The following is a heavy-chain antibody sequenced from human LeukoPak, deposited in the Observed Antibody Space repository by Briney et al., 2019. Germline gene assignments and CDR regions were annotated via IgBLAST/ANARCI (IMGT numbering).Heavy chain of an antibody. CDR2: ISGSGGST. CDR1: GFTFPRHG. Sequence: GGSLRLSCAASGFTFPRHGINWVRQAPGKGLEWVSAISGSGGSTYYADSVKGRFTISRDNSKNTLYLQMNSLRAEDTAVYYCAKAIWYYSSTSCYAPFDYWGQGTLVTVSS. V-gene: IGHV3-23*01. D-gene: IGHD2-2*01. J-gene: IGHJ4*02. CDR3: AKAIWYYSSTSCYAPFDY.